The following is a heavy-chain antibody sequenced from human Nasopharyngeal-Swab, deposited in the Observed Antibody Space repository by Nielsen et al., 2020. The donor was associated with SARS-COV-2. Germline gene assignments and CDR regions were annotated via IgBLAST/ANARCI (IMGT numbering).Heavy chain of an antibody. Sequence: SETLSLTCTVSGGSISSGAYYWSWIRQHPGKGLEWIGYIHYSGSTYHNPSLKSRVTISVDTSKNQFSLKLNSVTAADTAVYYCARDSGGDCCLFDYWGQGILVTVSS. J-gene: IGHJ4*02. CDR3: ARDSGGDCCLFDY. CDR2: IHYSGST. D-gene: IGHD2-21*02. CDR1: GGSISSGAYY. V-gene: IGHV4-31*03.